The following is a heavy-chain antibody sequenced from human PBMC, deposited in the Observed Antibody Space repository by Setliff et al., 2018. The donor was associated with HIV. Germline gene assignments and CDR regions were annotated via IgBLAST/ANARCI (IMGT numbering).Heavy chain of an antibody. CDR2: IYYSGST. J-gene: IGHJ4*02. D-gene: IGHD2-21*02. CDR1: GGSIISGDHY. Sequence: PSETLSLTCTVSGGSIISGDHYWSWIRQPPGKGLEWIDYIYYSGSTYYNPSLKSRVTMSVDTSKNQFSVKLSSVTAADTAVYYCARRETAIRAADYWGQGTLVTVSS. V-gene: IGHV4-30-4*08. CDR3: ARRETAIRAADY.